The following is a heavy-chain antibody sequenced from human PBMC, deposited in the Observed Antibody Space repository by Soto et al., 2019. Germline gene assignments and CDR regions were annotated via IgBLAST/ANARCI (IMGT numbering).Heavy chain of an antibody. Sequence: PSETLSLTWAVSGGSISRGGYSWSLIRQPPGKGLEWIGYIYHSGSTYYNPSLKSRVTISLETSKSQFSLRLTPVTAADTAVYYCARLGRYYQSLDSWGPGTLVTVSS. CDR2: IYHSGST. CDR1: GGSISRGGYS. V-gene: IGHV4-30-2*01. J-gene: IGHJ5*01. D-gene: IGHD3-10*01. CDR3: ARLGRYYQSLDS.